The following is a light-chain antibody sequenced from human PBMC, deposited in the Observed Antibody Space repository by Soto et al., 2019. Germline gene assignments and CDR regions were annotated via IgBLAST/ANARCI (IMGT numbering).Light chain of an antibody. J-gene: IGKJ2*01. CDR3: LQHHSSPYT. V-gene: IGKV1-17*01. CDR1: QAIRND. CDR2: AAS. Sequence: DILMTQSPSSLSASVGDTVTITCRASQAIRNDLGWYQQKPGEAPKRLIYAASYLQDGVPSRFSGSGSGTEFTFTISSLQPEDFGSYYCLQHHSSPYTFGQGTKMEI.